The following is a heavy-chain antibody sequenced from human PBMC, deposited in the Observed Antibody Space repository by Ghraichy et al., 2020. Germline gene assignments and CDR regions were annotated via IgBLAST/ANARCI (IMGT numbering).Heavy chain of an antibody. Sequence: GESLNISCAASGFTFSSYGMHWVRQAPGKGLEWVAVISYDGSNKYYADSVKGRFTISRDNSKNTLYLQMNSLRAEDTAVYYCAKDDYGDLYYFDYWGQGTLVTVSS. CDR3: AKDDYGDLYYFDY. CDR1: GFTFSSYG. V-gene: IGHV3-30*18. CDR2: ISYDGSNK. J-gene: IGHJ4*02. D-gene: IGHD4-17*01.